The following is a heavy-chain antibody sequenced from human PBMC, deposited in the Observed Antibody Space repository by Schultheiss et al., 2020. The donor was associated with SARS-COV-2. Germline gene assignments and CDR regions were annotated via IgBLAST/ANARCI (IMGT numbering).Heavy chain of an antibody. CDR3: ARDRRDIVVVVASTYYYYGMDV. D-gene: IGHD2-15*01. CDR2: ISSNGGST. J-gene: IGHJ6*02. CDR1: GFTVSSNY. V-gene: IGHV3-64*04. Sequence: GGSLRLSCAASGFTVSSNYMSWVRQAPGKGLEYVSAISSNGGSTYYADSVKGRFTISRDNAKNSLYLQMNSLRAEDTAVYYCARDRRDIVVVVASTYYYYGMDVWGQGTTVTVSS.